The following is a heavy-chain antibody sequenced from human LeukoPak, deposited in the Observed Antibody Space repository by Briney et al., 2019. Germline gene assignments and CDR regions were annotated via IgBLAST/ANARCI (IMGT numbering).Heavy chain of an antibody. J-gene: IGHJ6*03. CDR3: ARDAQFTVVVPAAKLNYMDV. D-gene: IGHD2-2*01. CDR2: INPNTGGT. CDR1: GYIFTGCY. V-gene: IGHV1-2*02. Sequence: ASVKVSCKASGYIFTGCYMHWVRQAPGQGLEWIGWINPNTGGTNYAQKFEGRVIMTRDTSSTVYLEVRRLGSDDTAIYFCARDAQFTVVVPAAKLNYMDVWGTGTTVTVSS.